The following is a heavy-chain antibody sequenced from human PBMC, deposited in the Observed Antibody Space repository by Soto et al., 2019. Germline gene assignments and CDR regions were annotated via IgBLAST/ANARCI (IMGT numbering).Heavy chain of an antibody. Sequence: ASVKASCKVSGYTLTELSMHWVRQAPGKGLEWMGGFDPEDGETIYAQKFQGRVTMTEDTSTDTAYMELSSLRSEDTAVYYCASVALASYYYDSSGQFDYWGQGTLVTVSS. CDR2: FDPEDGET. CDR1: GYTLTELS. D-gene: IGHD3-22*01. CDR3: ASVALASYYYDSSGQFDY. J-gene: IGHJ4*02. V-gene: IGHV1-24*01.